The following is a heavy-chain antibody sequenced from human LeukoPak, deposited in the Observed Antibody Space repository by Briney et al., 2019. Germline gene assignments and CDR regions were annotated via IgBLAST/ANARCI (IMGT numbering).Heavy chain of an antibody. J-gene: IGHJ5*02. CDR2: IRYDASNK. V-gene: IGHV3-33*01. D-gene: IGHD6-13*01. CDR1: GFTFSSFG. CDR3: VRGVGVSRFNYFDP. Sequence: GGSLTLSCAASGFTFSSFGMHWVRQAPGKGLEWVAVIRYDASNKYYADSVKGRFTISRDNSKNTLFLQMNSLRDDDTAVYYCVRGVGVSRFNYFDPWGQGTLVIVSS.